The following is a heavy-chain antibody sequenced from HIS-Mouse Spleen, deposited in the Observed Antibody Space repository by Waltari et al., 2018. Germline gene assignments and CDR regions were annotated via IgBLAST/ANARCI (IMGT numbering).Heavy chain of an antibody. CDR1: GCSISTSSYY. CDR2: IYYSGST. CDR3: AREIPYSSSWYDWYFDL. V-gene: IGHV4-39*07. J-gene: IGHJ2*01. Sequence: QLQLQESVPGLVKPSETLSLTCTLSGCSISTSSYYLGWIRQPPGKGLEWIGSIYYSGSTYYNPSLKSRVTISVDTSKNQFSLKLSSVNAADTAVYYCAREIPYSSSWYDWYFDLWGRGTLVTVSS. D-gene: IGHD6-13*01.